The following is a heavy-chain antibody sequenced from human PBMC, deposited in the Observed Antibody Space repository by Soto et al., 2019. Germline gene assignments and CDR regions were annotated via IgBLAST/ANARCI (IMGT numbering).Heavy chain of an antibody. CDR1: VGSISGSF. Sequence: QVQLQASGPGLVKPSETLSLTCTVSVGSISGSFWCWFRQPPGKGLEWIGQIYYSGGTKYNPSLSSRLTIDIATSMNQFSLRLTSVTAADTAVYYCARAGDYGDSDSWGQGTLVTVSS. D-gene: IGHD4-17*01. CDR3: ARAGDYGDSDS. J-gene: IGHJ4*02. CDR2: IYYSGGT. V-gene: IGHV4-59*01.